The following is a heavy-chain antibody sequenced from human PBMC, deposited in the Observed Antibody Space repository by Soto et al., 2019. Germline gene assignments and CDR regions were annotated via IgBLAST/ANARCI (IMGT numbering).Heavy chain of an antibody. CDR3: ARGRSEGDIVATIQDY. V-gene: IGHV4-34*01. D-gene: IGHD5-12*01. CDR1: GGSFSGYY. Sequence: PSETLSLTCAVYGGSFSGYYWSWIRQPPGKGLEWIGEINHSGSTNYNPSLKSRVTISVDTSKNQFSLKLSSVTAADTAVYYCARGRSEGDIVATIQDYWGQGTLVTVSS. CDR2: INHSGST. J-gene: IGHJ4*02.